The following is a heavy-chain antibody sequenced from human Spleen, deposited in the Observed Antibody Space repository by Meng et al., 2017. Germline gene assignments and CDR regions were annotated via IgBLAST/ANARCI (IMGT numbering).Heavy chain of an antibody. Sequence: ASVKVSCKPSGYNFPDYYIHWVRRAPGQGLEWMGRINPKSGDTHYAQKFQARVTMTGDTSISTAYMELSGLRSDDTAMYYCARGGRRTVVVGRGGAAFDYWGQGKLVTVSS. CDR1: GYNFPDYY. D-gene: IGHD2-21*01. V-gene: IGHV1-2*06. J-gene: IGHJ4*02. CDR3: ARGGRRTVVVGRGGAAFDY. CDR2: INPKSGDT.